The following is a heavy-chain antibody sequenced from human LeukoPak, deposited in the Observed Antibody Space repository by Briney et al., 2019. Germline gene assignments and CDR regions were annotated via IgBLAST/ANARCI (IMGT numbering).Heavy chain of an antibody. CDR3: ARDSGITGTTSSLDY. CDR2: ISAYHGGT. Sequence: ASVKVSCKPSGYSFTNYGISWVRQAPGHGREWMGWISAYHGGTNYAQKPQGRVTMTTDTSTSTAYMELRSLRSDDTAVYFCARDSGITGTTSSLDYWGQGTRVTVSS. CDR1: GYSFTNYG. V-gene: IGHV1-18*01. J-gene: IGHJ4*02. D-gene: IGHD1-7*01.